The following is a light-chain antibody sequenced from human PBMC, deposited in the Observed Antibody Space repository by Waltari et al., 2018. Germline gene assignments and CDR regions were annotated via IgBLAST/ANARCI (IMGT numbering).Light chain of an antibody. Sequence: DIQMTQSPSSLSASVGDRVTISCRASQTVNNYLHWYQQKPGKAPNLLIYEASTLQSGIPSRFSGSGSGTDFTLTISSLQPEDFATYYCQQTYSFPRTFGQGTNLEIK. CDR1: QTVNNY. CDR2: EAS. J-gene: IGKJ2*01. V-gene: IGKV1-39*01. CDR3: QQTYSFPRT.